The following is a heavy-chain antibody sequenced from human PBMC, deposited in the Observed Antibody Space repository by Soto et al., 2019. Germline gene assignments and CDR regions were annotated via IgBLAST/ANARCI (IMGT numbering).Heavy chain of an antibody. V-gene: IGHV4-59*01. CDR1: GGSISSYY. Sequence: QVQLQESGPGLVKPSETLSLTCTVSGGSISSYYWSWIRQPPGKGLEWIGYIYYSGSTNYNPSLKSRVTISVDTSKNQFSLKLGSVTAAETALYYCAKVIWTYGGKGGGWFDPWGQGTLVTVSS. J-gene: IGHJ5*02. CDR2: IYYSGST. D-gene: IGHD4-17*01. CDR3: AKVIWTYGGKGGGWFDP.